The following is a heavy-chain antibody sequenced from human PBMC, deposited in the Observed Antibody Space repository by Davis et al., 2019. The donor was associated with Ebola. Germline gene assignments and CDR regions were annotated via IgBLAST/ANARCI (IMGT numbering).Heavy chain of an antibody. D-gene: IGHD6-13*01. CDR2: IFPILGIA. CDR1: GGTFSSYG. V-gene: IGHV1-69*04. J-gene: IGHJ4*02. Sequence: SVKVSCKASGGTFSSYGISWVRQAPGQGLEWMGRIFPILGIANYAQKFQGRVTITADKSTSTAYMELSSLRSEDTAVYYCARESNAGTGGDYWGQGTLVTVSS. CDR3: ARESNAGTGGDY.